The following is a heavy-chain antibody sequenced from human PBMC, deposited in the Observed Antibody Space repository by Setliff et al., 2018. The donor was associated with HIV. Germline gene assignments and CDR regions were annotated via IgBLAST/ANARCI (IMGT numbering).Heavy chain of an antibody. CDR2: ISITSRNYT. D-gene: IGHD6-19*01. CDR1: GFSFSSYS. CDR3: VPQGPGPGSGWWRNWFDP. Sequence: KPGGSLRLSCGASGFSFSSYSMNWVRQAPGKGLEWVSFISITSRNYTNYAHSVKGRFTISRDNAKNSLFLQMNSLRVEDTAVYFCVPQGPGPGSGWWRNWFDPWGQGTLVTVSS. J-gene: IGHJ5*02. V-gene: IGHV3-21*04.